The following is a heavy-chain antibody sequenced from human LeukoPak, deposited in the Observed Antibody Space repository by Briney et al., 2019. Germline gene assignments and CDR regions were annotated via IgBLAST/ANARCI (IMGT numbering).Heavy chain of an antibody. V-gene: IGHV3-30*04. Sequence: GGSLRLSCAASGFTFSSYEMHWVRQAPGKGLEWVAVISYDGSNKYYADSVKGRFTISRDNSKNTLYLQMNSLRAEDTAVYYCARVSGYDWESSYDYWGQGTLVTVSS. J-gene: IGHJ4*02. D-gene: IGHD5-12*01. CDR1: GFTFSSYE. CDR3: ARVSGYDWESSYDY. CDR2: ISYDGSNK.